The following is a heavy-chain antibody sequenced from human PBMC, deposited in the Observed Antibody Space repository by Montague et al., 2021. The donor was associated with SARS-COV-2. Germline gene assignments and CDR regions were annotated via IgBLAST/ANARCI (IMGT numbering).Heavy chain of an antibody. CDR1: GGSFSGHY. V-gene: IGHV4-34*01. Sequence: SETLSLTCAVYGGSFSGHYWNWIRQPPGKGLEWIGEINHSGSTNNNPSLKSRVTMSVDTSKNQFSLKLSSVTAADTAVYYCARGARQGYGFRLGSFVYWGQGTLVTVSS. CDR2: INHSGST. D-gene: IGHD3-10*01. CDR3: ARGARQGYGFRLGSFVY. J-gene: IGHJ4*02.